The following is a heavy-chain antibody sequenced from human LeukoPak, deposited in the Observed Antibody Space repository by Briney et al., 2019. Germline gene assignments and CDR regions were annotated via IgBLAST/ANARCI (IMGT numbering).Heavy chain of an antibody. CDR1: GFTFSSYW. V-gene: IGHV3-7*01. J-gene: IGHJ3*02. CDR3: ASFIARYAFDI. D-gene: IGHD6-13*01. Sequence: NPGGSLRLSCAASGFTFSSYWMSWVRQAPGKGLEWVANIKQDGSEKYYVDSVKGRFTISRDNAKSSLYLQMNSLRAEDTAVYYCASFIARYAFDIWGQGTMVTVSS. CDR2: IKQDGSEK.